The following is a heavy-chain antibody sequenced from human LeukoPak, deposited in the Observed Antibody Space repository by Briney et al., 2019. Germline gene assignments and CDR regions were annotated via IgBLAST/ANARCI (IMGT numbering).Heavy chain of an antibody. J-gene: IGHJ6*02. Sequence: EGSLRLSCAASGFTFSSYGMHWVRQAPGKGLEWVALISYEGSIKYYADSVKGRFTISRDNSKSTLYLQMNSLRPEDTAVYHCAKYLEPTAVLMDVWGQGTTVTVSS. D-gene: IGHD1-1*01. CDR1: GFTFSSYG. CDR3: AKYLEPTAVLMDV. V-gene: IGHV3-30*18. CDR2: ISYEGSIK.